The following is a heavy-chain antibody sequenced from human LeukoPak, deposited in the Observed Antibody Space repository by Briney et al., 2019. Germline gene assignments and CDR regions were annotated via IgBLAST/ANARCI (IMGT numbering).Heavy chain of an antibody. CDR2: FYTSGST. D-gene: IGHD2-15*01. CDR1: GGSISSGSYY. J-gene: IGHJ3*02. Sequence: SETLSLTCTVSGGSISSGSYYWSWIRQPAGKGLEWIRRFYTSGSTDYNPSLKSRITISVDTSKNQFSLTLSSVTAADTAVYYCAREDCSGGSCYYAFDIWGQGTMVTVSS. CDR3: AREDCSGGSCYYAFDI. V-gene: IGHV4-61*02.